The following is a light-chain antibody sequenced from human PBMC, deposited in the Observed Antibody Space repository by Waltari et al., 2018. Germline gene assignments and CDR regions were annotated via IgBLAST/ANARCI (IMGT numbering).Light chain of an antibody. CDR3: CSYTTTTTLV. J-gene: IGLJ1*01. CDR1: RNDVGSYSY. Sequence: QSAPTQPASVSASPGQSITISCTGTRNDVGSYSYVSWHRQYPGKAPELLIYEVTHRPSGVSDRFSGSRSGSTASLTISGLQTEDEANYFCCSYTTTTTLVFGTGTKVIVL. V-gene: IGLV2-14*01. CDR2: EVT.